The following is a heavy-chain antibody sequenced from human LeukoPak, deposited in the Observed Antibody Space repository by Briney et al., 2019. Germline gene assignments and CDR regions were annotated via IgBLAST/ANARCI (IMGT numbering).Heavy chain of an antibody. CDR2: VKQDGRK. Sequence: GGSLRLSCAVSGFTFSRHWMGWVRQAPGKGLGRVSSVKQDGRKYYVGSVKGRFIISRENAKSSLDLKIENLRVEDTAIYFCARGPDYGDRLDYFDYWGQGTLVTVSS. CDR1: GFTFSRHW. V-gene: IGHV3-7*01. J-gene: IGHJ4*02. D-gene: IGHD4-17*01. CDR3: ARGPDYGDRLDYFDY.